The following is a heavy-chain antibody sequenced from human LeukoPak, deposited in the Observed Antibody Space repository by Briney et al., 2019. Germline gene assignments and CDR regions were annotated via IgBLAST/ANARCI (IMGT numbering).Heavy chain of an antibody. V-gene: IGHV1-2*02. CDR1: GYTFTGYH. CDR3: ASQDTAMVSPLDY. J-gene: IGHJ4*02. CDR2: INPNSGGT. D-gene: IGHD5-18*01. Sequence: ASVKVSCKASGYTFTGYHMHWVRQAPGQGLEWMGWINPNSGGTNYAQKFQGRVTMTRDTSISTAYMELSRLRSDDTAVYYCASQDTAMVSPLDYWGQGTLVTVSS.